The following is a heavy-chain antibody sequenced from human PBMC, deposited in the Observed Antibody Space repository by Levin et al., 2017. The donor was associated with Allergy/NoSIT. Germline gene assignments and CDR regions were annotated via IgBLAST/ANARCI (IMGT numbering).Heavy chain of an antibody. CDR3: ARGKRGRLRDAFDI. V-gene: IGHV4-34*01. J-gene: IGHJ3*02. D-gene: IGHD4-17*01. Sequence: SQTLSLTCAVYGGSFSGYYWSWIRQPPGKGLEWIGEINHSGSTNYNPSLKSRVTISVDTSKNQFSLKLSSVTAADTAVYYCARGKRGRLRDAFDIWGQGTMVTVSS. CDR1: GGSFSGYY. CDR2: INHSGST.